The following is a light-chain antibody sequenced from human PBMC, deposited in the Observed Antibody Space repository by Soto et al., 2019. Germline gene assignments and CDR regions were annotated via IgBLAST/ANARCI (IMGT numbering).Light chain of an antibody. V-gene: IGKV3-15*01. CDR2: GAS. CDR1: QRVTNN. CDR3: QQHHNWPWT. Sequence: ETVLTQSPATLSLSPGETATLSCRASQRVTNNLAWYQWKLGQPPRLLIYGASTRATGIPVRFRGSGSGTEFTLTSRSLQSEDSAVYYCQQHHNWPWTFGQGTRVELK. J-gene: IGKJ1*01.